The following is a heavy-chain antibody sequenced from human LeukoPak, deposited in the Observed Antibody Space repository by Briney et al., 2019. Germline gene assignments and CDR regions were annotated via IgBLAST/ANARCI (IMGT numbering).Heavy chain of an antibody. D-gene: IGHD6-19*01. CDR1: GITLSNYG. CDR2: ISDSGGRT. CDR3: AKDLGYSSGPTEIDY. J-gene: IGHJ4*02. Sequence: GGSLRLSCAVSGITLSNYGMSWVRQAPGKGLEWVAGISDSGGRTNYADSVKGRFTISRDNAKNSLYLQMNSLRAEDTALYYCAKDLGYSSGPTEIDYWGQGTLVTVSS. V-gene: IGHV3-23*01.